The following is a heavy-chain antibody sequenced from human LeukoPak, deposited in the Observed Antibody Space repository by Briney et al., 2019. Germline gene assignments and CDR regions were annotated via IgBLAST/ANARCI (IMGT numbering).Heavy chain of an antibody. CDR2: ISAYNGNT. V-gene: IGHV1-18*01. J-gene: IGHJ4*02. CDR3: AREYYGSGRSYFDY. D-gene: IGHD3-10*01. CDR1: GYTFTSYG. Sequence: ASVKVSCKASGYTFTSYGISWVRQAPGQGLEWMGWISAYNGNTNYAQKLQGRVTMTTDTSTSTAYMELRSLRSDDTAVYYCAREYYGSGRSYFDYWGQGTLVTVSS.